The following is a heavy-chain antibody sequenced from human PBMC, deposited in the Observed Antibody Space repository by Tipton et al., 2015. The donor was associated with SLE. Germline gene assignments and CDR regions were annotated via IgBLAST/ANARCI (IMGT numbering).Heavy chain of an antibody. CDR3: ARKADF. V-gene: IGHV4-38-2*01. Sequence: TLSLTCVVSAYSISRGYYWGWIRQPPGKGLEWIGSIYHNGNTYYNPSLRSRVTMSVDTSNNQFSLKLTSVTAADSAVYYCARKADFWGQGTLVTVSS. CDR1: AYSISRGYY. J-gene: IGHJ4*02. CDR2: IYHNGNT.